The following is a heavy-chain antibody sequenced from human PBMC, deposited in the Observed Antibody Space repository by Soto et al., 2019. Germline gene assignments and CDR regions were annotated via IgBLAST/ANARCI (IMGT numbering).Heavy chain of an antibody. V-gene: IGHV3-23*01. CDR2: IGLSGGAT. J-gene: IGHJ4*02. D-gene: IGHD6-6*01. Sequence: EVQLLESGGGLVQPGGSLKLSCAVSGFSFSNNVIGWVRQTPGRGLEWVTSIGLSGGATIYADSVRGRFTISRDNSKKTVNLELNSLRAEDTAIYYCAKDKEAARTWDYWGQGTLVTVSS. CDR1: GFSFSNNV. CDR3: AKDKEAARTWDY.